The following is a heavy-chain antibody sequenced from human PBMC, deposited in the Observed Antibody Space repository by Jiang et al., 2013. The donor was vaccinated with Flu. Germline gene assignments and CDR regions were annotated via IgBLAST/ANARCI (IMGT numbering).Heavy chain of an antibody. J-gene: IGHJ4*02. Sequence: GETIYAQKFQGRVTMTEDTSTDTAYMELSSLRSEDTAVYYCATALVAVAAPFDYWGQGTLVTVSS. CDR2: GET. V-gene: IGHV1-24*01. CDR3: ATALVAVAAPFDY. D-gene: IGHD6-19*01.